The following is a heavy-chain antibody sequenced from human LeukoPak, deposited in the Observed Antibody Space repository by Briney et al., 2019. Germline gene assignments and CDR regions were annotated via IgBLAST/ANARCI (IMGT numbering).Heavy chain of an antibody. V-gene: IGHV3-30*02. CDR1: GFTFSSNG. CDR2: IRYDGSEK. CDR3: AKGKSYFDY. Sequence: GGSLNLSCAAFGFTFSSNGMHWVRQAPGKGLEWVAFIRYDGSEKYYGDSVKGRFTISRDNSKNTLYLQMNSLRVEDTAVYYCAKGKSYFDYWGQGTLVTVSS. J-gene: IGHJ4*02.